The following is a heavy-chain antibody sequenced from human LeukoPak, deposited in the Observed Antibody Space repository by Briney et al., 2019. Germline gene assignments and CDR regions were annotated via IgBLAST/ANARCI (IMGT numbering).Heavy chain of an antibody. V-gene: IGHV4-59*01. Sequence: SETLSLTCTVSGGSISSYYWSWIRQPPGKGLEWIGYIYYSGSTNYNPSLKSRVTISVDTSKNQFSLKLSSVTAADTAVYYYAREAHYCSSTSCYRSDDAFDIWGQGTMVTVSS. CDR1: GGSISSYY. D-gene: IGHD2-2*01. CDR2: IYYSGST. CDR3: AREAHYCSSTSCYRSDDAFDI. J-gene: IGHJ3*02.